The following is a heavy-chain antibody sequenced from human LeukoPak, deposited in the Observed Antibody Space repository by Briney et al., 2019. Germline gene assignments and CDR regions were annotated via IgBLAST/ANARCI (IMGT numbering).Heavy chain of an antibody. CDR3: ARGYSYGYYIDY. CDR1: GGSISSYY. V-gene: IGHV4-59*05. J-gene: IGHJ4*02. CDR2: IYYSGST. D-gene: IGHD5-18*01. Sequence: SETLSLTCTVSGGSISSYYWSWIRQPPGKGLEWIGSIYYSGSTYYNPSLKSRVTISVDTSKNQFSLKLSSVTAADTAVYYCARGYSYGYYIDYWGQGTLVTVSS.